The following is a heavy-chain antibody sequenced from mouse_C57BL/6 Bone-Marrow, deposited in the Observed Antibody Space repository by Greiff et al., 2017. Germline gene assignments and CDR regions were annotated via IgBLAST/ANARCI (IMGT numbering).Heavy chain of an antibody. J-gene: IGHJ3*01. CDR3: ATEWFAY. Sequence: QVQLQQPGAELVMPGASVKLSCKASGYTFTSYWMHWVKQRPGQGLEWIGEIDPSDSYTNYNQKFKGKSTLTVDKSSSTAYMQLSSLTSEDSAVYYWATEWFAYWGQGTLVTVSA. CDR1: GYTFTSYW. V-gene: IGHV1-69*01. CDR2: IDPSDSYT.